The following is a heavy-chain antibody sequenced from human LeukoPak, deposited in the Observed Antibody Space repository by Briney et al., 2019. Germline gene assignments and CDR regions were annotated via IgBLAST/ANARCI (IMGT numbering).Heavy chain of an antibody. CDR3: ARVLAIAVAGPLDY. D-gene: IGHD6-19*01. V-gene: IGHV3-21*01. CDR2: ISSSGTYI. Sequence: GGSLRLSCAGSRSTFSDYSMNWVRQAPGKGLEWVSHISSSGTYIYYADSVTGRFTISRDNAKNSLYLQMDSLRVEDTAVYYCARVLAIAVAGPLDYWGQGSLVTVSS. J-gene: IGHJ4*02. CDR1: RSTFSDYS.